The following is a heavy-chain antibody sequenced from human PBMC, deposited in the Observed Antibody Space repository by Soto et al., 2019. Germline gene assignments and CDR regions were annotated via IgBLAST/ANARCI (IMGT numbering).Heavy chain of an antibody. Sequence: QITLKESGPTLVKPTQTLTLTCTFSGFSLSTRGVGVGWIRQPPGKALEWLALIYWDDDKRYSPSLKSRLTNPKDTPKNQVVLKKTNMDPVDTATYYCAHKGGGDRILDYWGQGTLVTVSS. V-gene: IGHV2-5*02. CDR1: GFSLSTRGVG. J-gene: IGHJ4*02. CDR3: AHKGGGDRILDY. D-gene: IGHD3-16*01. CDR2: IYWDDDK.